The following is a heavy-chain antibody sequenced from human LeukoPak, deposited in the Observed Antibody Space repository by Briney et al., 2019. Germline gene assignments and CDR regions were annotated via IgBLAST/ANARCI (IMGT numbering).Heavy chain of an antibody. CDR2: IWYDGTRE. Sequence: QAGGSLRLSCVASGFTLSSHGMHWVRQAPGKGLEWVALIWYDGTRENYADSVKGRFTISRDLSKNTLNLQMNSLRADDTAVFYCARDLSFGSLDFRGQGTLVTVSS. CDR3: ARDLSFGSLDF. D-gene: IGHD1-26*01. J-gene: IGHJ4*02. CDR1: GFTLSSHG. V-gene: IGHV3-33*01.